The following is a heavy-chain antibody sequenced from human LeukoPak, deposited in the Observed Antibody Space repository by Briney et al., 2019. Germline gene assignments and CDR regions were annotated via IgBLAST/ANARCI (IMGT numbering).Heavy chain of an antibody. Sequence: ASVKVSCKASGYTFTGYYMHWVRQAPGQGLEWMGWINPNSGGTNYAQKFQGRVTMTRDTSISTAYMELSRLRSDDTAVYYCARDRTTVPRGGFCYWGQGTLVTVSS. V-gene: IGHV1-2*02. CDR2: INPNSGGT. D-gene: IGHD4-11*01. J-gene: IGHJ4*02. CDR3: ARDRTTVPRGGFCY. CDR1: GYTFTGYY.